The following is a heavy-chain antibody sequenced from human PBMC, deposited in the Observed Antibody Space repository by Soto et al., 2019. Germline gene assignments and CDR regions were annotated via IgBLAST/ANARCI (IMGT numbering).Heavy chain of an antibody. CDR3: ARSLLTSSWYAGS. CDR2: IYHSGTT. D-gene: IGHD6-13*01. CDR1: GYSISSGYY. Sequence: KTSETLSLTCAVSGYSISSGYYWGWIRQPPGKGLEWIGSIYHSGTTYYNPSLKSRVTISLDTSKNQFSLKLSSVTAADTAVYYCARSLLTSSWYAGSWGQGTLVTVSS. V-gene: IGHV4-38-2*01. J-gene: IGHJ5*02.